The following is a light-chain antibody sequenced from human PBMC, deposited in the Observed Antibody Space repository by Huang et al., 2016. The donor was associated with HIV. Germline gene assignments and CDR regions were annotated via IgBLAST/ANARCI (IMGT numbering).Light chain of an antibody. J-gene: IGKJ2*02. Sequence: EIVMTQSPATLSVSPGQRVTLSCRASRSISGNLAWFQLKPGQSPRLLIYGVSTRFSGSGSGTDFTLTITSLQFEDFATYYCQQYNSGCTFGQGTKLDIK. V-gene: IGKV3-15*01. CDR1: RSISGN. CDR2: GVS. CDR3: QQYNSGCT.